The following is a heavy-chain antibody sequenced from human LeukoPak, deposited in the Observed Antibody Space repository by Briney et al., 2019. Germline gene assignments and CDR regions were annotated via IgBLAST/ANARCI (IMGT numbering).Heavy chain of an antibody. V-gene: IGHV4-30-2*01. D-gene: IGHD3-10*01. CDR2: IYHSGST. CDR3: ARGEYYGPDV. CDR1: GGSVSSGSYY. Sequence: SETLSLTCTVSGGSVSSGSYYWSWIRQPPGKGLEWIGYIYHSGSTYYNPSLKSRVTISVDRSKNQFSLKLSSVTAADTAVYYCARGEYYGPDVWGQGTTVTVSS. J-gene: IGHJ6*02.